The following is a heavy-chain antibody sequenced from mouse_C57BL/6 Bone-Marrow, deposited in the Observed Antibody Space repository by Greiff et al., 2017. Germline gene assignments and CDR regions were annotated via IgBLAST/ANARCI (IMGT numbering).Heavy chain of an antibody. CDR3: ARCDYYGSGYDGDFDV. Sequence: EVQGVESGGGLVKPGGSLKLSCAASGFTFSSYAMSWVRQTPEKRLEWVATISDGGSYTYYPDNVKGRFTISRDNAKNNLYLQMSHLKSKDTAMYYCARCDYYGSGYDGDFDVWGTGTTVTVSS. CDR1: GFTFSSYA. D-gene: IGHD1-1*01. J-gene: IGHJ1*03. V-gene: IGHV5-4*01. CDR2: ISDGGSYT.